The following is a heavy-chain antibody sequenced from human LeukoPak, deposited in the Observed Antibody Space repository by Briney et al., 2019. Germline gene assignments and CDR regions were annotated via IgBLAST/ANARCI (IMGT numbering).Heavy chain of an antibody. CDR1: GGSISSGSYY. V-gene: IGHV4-61*02. D-gene: IGHD6-19*01. CDR2: IYTSGST. J-gene: IGHJ3*02. Sequence: ASETLPLTCTVSGGSISSGSYYWSWIRQPAGKGLEWIGRIYTSGSTNYSPSLKSRVTISVDTSKNQFSLKLSSVTAADTAVYYCARDEQWLAHDAFDIWGQGTMVTVSS. CDR3: ARDEQWLAHDAFDI.